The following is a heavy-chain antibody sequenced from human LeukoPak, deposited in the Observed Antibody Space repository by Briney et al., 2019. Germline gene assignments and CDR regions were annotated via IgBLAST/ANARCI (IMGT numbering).Heavy chain of an antibody. Sequence: PGGSLRLSCATSGFTFSSNWMSWVRHVPGRGLDWVANIKPDGSAEYYAASVKGRFTVSRDNAKNSLYLQMNSLRVEDTAVYYCARDSSYYAFDYWGQGTLVTVSS. CDR3: ARDSSYYAFDY. V-gene: IGHV3-7*01. J-gene: IGHJ4*02. D-gene: IGHD3-10*01. CDR1: GFTFSSNW. CDR2: IKPDGSAE.